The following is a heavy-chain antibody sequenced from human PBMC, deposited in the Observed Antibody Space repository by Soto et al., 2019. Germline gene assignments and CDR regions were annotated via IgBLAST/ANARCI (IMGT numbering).Heavy chain of an antibody. J-gene: IGHJ6*02. CDR1: GGTFSSYA. Sequence: SVKVSCKASGGTFSSYAISWVRQAPGQGLEWMGGIIPIFGTANYAQKFQGRVTITADESTSTAYMELSSLRSEDTAVYYCARVVSSSSGLDYYYGMDVWGQGTTVTVSS. CDR2: IIPIFGTA. D-gene: IGHD6-6*01. V-gene: IGHV1-69*13. CDR3: ARVVSSSSGLDYYYGMDV.